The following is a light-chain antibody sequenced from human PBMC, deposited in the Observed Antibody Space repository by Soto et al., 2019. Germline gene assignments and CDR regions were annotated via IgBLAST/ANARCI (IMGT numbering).Light chain of an antibody. CDR1: QDINKN. Sequence: DIQMTQSPSSLSASVGDRVTITCQASQDINKNLIWYQQKPGKAPKLLIYDASDLETGVPSRFRGSGSGTGFTFTISSLQPEDFTTYYCQQYESLPLTFGHGTRLEIK. J-gene: IGKJ5*01. V-gene: IGKV1-33*01. CDR3: QQYESLPLT. CDR2: DAS.